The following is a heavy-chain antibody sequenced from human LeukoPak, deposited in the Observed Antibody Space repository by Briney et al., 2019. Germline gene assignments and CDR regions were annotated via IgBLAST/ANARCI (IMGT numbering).Heavy chain of an antibody. Sequence: GGSLRLSCAASGFTFSSYEVNWGRQAPGKGVEWVSSFSFNGESTYYADSVKGRFTVSRDNAKNTLYLQMNSLRAEDTAVYYCARPERDGYNRMDYWGQGTLVTVSS. D-gene: IGHD5-24*01. J-gene: IGHJ4*02. V-gene: IGHV3-74*01. CDR3: ARPERDGYNRMDY. CDR1: GFTFSSYE. CDR2: FSFNGEST.